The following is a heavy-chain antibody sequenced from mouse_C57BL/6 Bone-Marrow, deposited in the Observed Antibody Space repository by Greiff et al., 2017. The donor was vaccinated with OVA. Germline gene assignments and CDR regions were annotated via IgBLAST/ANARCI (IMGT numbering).Heavy chain of an antibody. CDR3: ARGGSSGYPFAY. V-gene: IGHV1-81*01. CDR1: GYTFTSYG. Sequence: QVQLQQSGAELARPGASVKLSCKASGYTFTSYGISWVKQRTGQGLEWIGEIYPRSGNTYYNEKFKGKATLTADKSSSTAYMEFRSLTSEDSAVYFCARGGSSGYPFAYWGQGTLVTVSA. D-gene: IGHD3-2*02. CDR2: IYPRSGNT. J-gene: IGHJ3*01.